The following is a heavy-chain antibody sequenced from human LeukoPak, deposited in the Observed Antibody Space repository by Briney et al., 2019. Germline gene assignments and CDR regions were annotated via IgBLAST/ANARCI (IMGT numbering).Heavy chain of an antibody. CDR1: GGSISSYY. J-gene: IGHJ3*02. D-gene: IGHD6-13*01. V-gene: IGHV4-59*01. CDR2: IYYSGST. Sequence: SETLSLTCTVSGGSISSYYWSWIRQPPGKGLEWIGYIYYSGSTNYNPSLKSRVTISVDTSKNQFSLKLSSVTAADTAVYYCARGWAAAGHFDIWGQGTMVTVSS. CDR3: ARGWAAAGHFDI.